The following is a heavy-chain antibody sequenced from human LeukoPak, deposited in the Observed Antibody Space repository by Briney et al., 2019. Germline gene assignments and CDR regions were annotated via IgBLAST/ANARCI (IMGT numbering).Heavy chain of an antibody. V-gene: IGHV1-69*05. D-gene: IGHD6-13*01. CDR1: GGTFRSKA. CDR2: IIPLLNTS. CDR3: ARGFSSSWSYFES. J-gene: IGHJ4*02. Sequence: SVKVSCKASGGTFRSKAINWVRQAPGQGLEWMGGIIPLLNTSIYAQKFQGRVTIITDESATTADLELNSLRSEDTAVYFCARGFSSSWSYFESWGQGTLVTVSS.